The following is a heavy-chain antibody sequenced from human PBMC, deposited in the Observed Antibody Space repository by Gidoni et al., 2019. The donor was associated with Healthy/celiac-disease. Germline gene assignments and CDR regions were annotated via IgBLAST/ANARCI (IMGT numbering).Heavy chain of an antibody. Sequence: QLQLQESGPGLVKPSETLSLTCTVSGGSISSSSYYWGWLRQPPGKGLEWIGSIYYSGSTYYNPSLKSRVTISVDTSKNQFSLKLSSVTAADTAVYYCARPWGGNIGSYYDYWGQGTLVTVSS. CDR3: ARPWGGNIGSYYDY. CDR2: IYYSGST. D-gene: IGHD1-26*01. V-gene: IGHV4-39*01. CDR1: GGSISSSSYY. J-gene: IGHJ4*02.